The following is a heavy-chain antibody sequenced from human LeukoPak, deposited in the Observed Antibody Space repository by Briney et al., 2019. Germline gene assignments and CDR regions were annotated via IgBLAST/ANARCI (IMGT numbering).Heavy chain of an antibody. V-gene: IGHV3-30-3*01. D-gene: IGHD3-3*01. CDR2: ISYDGSNI. J-gene: IGHJ4*02. Sequence: GGSLRLSCAASGFTFSSYAMHWVRQAPGKGLEWVAVISYDGSNIYYADSVKGRFTISRDNSKNTLYLQMNSLRAEDTAVYYCARAHFGVDWYFDYWGQGTLVTVSS. CDR1: GFTFSSYA. CDR3: ARAHFGVDWYFDY.